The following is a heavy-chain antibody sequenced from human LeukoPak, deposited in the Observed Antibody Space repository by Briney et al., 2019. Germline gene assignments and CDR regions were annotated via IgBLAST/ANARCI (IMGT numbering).Heavy chain of an antibody. CDR2: ISGSGDSS. Sequence: GGSLRLSCAASGFTFSSYAMSWVRQAPGKGLEWVSAISGSGDSSYYGDSVKGRFTISRDNSKNTLYLQMNSLRAEDTAVYYCAKTRPLDSSSWSHGDYWGQGTLVTVSS. V-gene: IGHV3-23*01. J-gene: IGHJ4*02. CDR1: GFTFSSYA. CDR3: AKTRPLDSSSWSHGDY. D-gene: IGHD6-13*01.